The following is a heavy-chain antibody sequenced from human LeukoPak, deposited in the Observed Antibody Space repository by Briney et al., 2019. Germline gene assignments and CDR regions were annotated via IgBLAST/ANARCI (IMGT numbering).Heavy chain of an antibody. V-gene: IGHV3-11*04. J-gene: IGHJ4*02. CDR1: GFTFSVYY. Sequence: PGGSLRLSCAASGFTFSVYYMSWIRQAPGKGLEWVSYISSSGSTIYYADSVKGRFTISRDNAKNSLYLQMNSLRAEDTAVYYSASSVGFWSGYYSAYYFDYWGQGTLVTVSS. CDR3: ASSVGFWSGYYSAYYFDY. CDR2: ISSSGSTI. D-gene: IGHD3-3*01.